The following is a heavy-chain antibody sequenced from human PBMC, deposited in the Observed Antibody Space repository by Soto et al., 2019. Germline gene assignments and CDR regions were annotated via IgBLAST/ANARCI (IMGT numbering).Heavy chain of an antibody. CDR2: INAGNGNT. V-gene: IGHV1-3*01. Sequence: QVQLVQSGAEVKKPGASVKVSCKASGYTFTSYAMHWVRQAPGQRLEWMGWINAGNGNTKYSQKFQGRVTITRDTSASTAYMELSSLRSEDTAMYYCARVSGIAVAEVWGQGTLVTVSS. CDR3: ARVSGIAVAEV. CDR1: GYTFTSYA. J-gene: IGHJ4*02. D-gene: IGHD6-19*01.